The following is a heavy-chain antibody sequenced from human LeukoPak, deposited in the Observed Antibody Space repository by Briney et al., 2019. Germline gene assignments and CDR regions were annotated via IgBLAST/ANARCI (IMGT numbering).Heavy chain of an antibody. CDR1: GGSISSSNW. CDR2: IYQSGST. J-gene: IGHJ4*01. Sequence: SGTLSLTCAVSGGSISSSNWWSWVRQPPGKGLEWIGEIYQSGSTNYKSSLKSRVTISVDKAKNQFSLKLISVTAADTAFYYCARGAALVTDKYFDYWGHGTLVTVSS. CDR3: ARGAALVTDKYFDY. D-gene: IGHD5-18*01. V-gene: IGHV4-4*02.